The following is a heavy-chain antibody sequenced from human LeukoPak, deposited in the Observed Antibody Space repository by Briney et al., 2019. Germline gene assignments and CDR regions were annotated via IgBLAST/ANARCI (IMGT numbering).Heavy chain of an antibody. D-gene: IGHD3-10*01. CDR3: ASGEDYYGSGSLDY. CDR1: GYTFTGYY. CDR2: INPNSGGT. Sequence: ASVKVSCKASGYTFTGYYMHWVRQAPGQGLEWMVWINPNSGGTNYAQKFQGWVTMTRDTSISTAYMELSRLRSDDTAVYYCASGEDYYGSGSLDYWGQGTLVTVSS. V-gene: IGHV1-2*04. J-gene: IGHJ4*02.